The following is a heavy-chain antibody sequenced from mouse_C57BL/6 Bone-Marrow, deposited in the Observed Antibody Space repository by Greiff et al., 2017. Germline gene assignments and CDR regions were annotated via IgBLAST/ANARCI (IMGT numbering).Heavy chain of an antibody. CDR3: ARGLFLDY. J-gene: IGHJ2*01. V-gene: IGHV1-82*01. Sequence: VQLKQSGPELVKPGASVKISCKASGYAFSSSWMNWVKQRPGKGLEWIGRIYPGDGDTNYNGKFKGKATLTGDKSSSTAYMQLSSLTSEDSAVYFCARGLFLDYWGQGTTLTVSS. CDR2: IYPGDGDT. CDR1: GYAFSSSW. D-gene: IGHD3-1*01.